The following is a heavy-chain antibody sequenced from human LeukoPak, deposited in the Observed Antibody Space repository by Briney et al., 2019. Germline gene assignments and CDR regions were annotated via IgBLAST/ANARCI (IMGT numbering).Heavy chain of an antibody. CDR2: ISWDGGST. CDR1: GFTFDDYT. J-gene: IGHJ6*02. CDR3: ARVRYFDWPYGMDV. D-gene: IGHD3-9*01. V-gene: IGHV3-43*01. Sequence: GGSLRLSCAASGFTFDDYTMHWVRQAPGKGLEWVSLISWDGGSTYYADSVKGRFTISRDNGKNSLYLQMNSLRTEDTALYYCARVRYFDWPYGMDVWGQGTTVTVSS.